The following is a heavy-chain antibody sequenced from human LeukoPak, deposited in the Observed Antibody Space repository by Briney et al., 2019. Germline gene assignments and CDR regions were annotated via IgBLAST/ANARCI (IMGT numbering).Heavy chain of an antibody. CDR1: GGSINSGGSY. D-gene: IGHD2-2*01. V-gene: IGHV4-31*03. Sequence: SQTLSLTCTVSGGSINSGGSYWSWIRQHPGEGLEWIGYIYYSGSTYYNPSLKSRVTISVDTSKNQFSLKLSSVTAADTAVYYCARDSRDCRSTSCYYPYYYGMDVWGQGTTVTVSS. CDR3: ARDSRDCRSTSCYYPYYYGMDV. J-gene: IGHJ6*02. CDR2: IYYSGST.